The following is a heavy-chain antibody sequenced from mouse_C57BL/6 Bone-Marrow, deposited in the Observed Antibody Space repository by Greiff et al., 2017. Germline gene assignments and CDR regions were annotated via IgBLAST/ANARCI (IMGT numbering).Heavy chain of an antibody. CDR3: ARGVGYSNYDCYFDV. V-gene: IGHV7-1*01. CDR2: SRNKANDYTT. CDR1: GFTFSDFY. D-gene: IGHD2-5*01. Sequence: EVKLMESGGGLVQSGRSLRLSCATSGFTFSDFYMEWVRQAPGKGLEWIAASRNKANDYTTEYSASVKGRFIVSRDTSQSILYLQMNALRAEDTAFYYCARGVGYSNYDCYFDVWGTGTTVTVSS. J-gene: IGHJ1*03.